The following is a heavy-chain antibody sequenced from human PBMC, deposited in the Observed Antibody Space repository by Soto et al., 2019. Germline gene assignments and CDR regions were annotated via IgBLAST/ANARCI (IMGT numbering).Heavy chain of an antibody. V-gene: IGHV4-59*01. CDR2: IYYTGTI. CDR3: ARAPRASGDFDY. Sequence: QVQLQESGPGLVKPSETLSLTCTVSGDSIGSNYWSWIRRPPGKGLAWIGNIYYTGTINYNPSLKGGVTISVDKSKNQLYLERKSVTAAGTAVYVCARAPRASGDFDYWGQGTLVTVSS. J-gene: IGHJ4*02. D-gene: IGHD3-10*01. CDR1: GDSIGSNY.